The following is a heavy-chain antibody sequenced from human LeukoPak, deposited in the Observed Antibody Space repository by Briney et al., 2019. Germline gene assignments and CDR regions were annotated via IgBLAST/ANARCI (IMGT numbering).Heavy chain of an antibody. CDR3: ARDPRDSSGYYYDY. Sequence: PGGSLRLSCAATGFTFSDYYMSWFRQAPGKGLEWVSYISTSSSYKHYADSVKGRFTVSRDNAKNSLYLQMNSLRAEDTAVYYCARDPRDSSGYYYDYWGQGTLVTVPS. CDR2: ISTSSSYK. V-gene: IGHV3-11*06. D-gene: IGHD3-22*01. J-gene: IGHJ4*02. CDR1: GFTFSDYY.